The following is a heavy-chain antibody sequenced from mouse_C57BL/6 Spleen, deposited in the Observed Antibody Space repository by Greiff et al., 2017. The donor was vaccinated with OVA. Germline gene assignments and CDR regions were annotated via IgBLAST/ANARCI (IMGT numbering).Heavy chain of an antibody. J-gene: IGHJ4*01. CDR1: GYTFTDYE. CDR2: IDPETGGT. Sequence: QVQLQQSGAELVRPGASVTLSCKASGYTFTDYEMHWVKQTPVHGLEWIGAIDPETGGTAYNQKFKGKAILTADKSSSTAYMELRSLTSEDSAVYYCTREDYYGSSYGGAMDYWGQGTSVTVSS. CDR3: TREDYYGSSYGGAMDY. V-gene: IGHV1-15*01. D-gene: IGHD1-1*01.